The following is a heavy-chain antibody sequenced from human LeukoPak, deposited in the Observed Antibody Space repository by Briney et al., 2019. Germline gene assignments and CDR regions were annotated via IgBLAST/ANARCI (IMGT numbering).Heavy chain of an antibody. CDR2: IYYSGST. Sequence: PSETLSLTCTVSGGSISSYYWSWIRQPPGKGLEWIGYIYYSGSTNYNPSLKSRVTISVDTSKNQFSLKLSSVTAADTAVYYCARQKGYYQNFDFWGPGTLVTVSS. J-gene: IGHJ4*02. CDR3: ARQKGYYQNFDF. D-gene: IGHD1-26*01. CDR1: GGSISSYY. V-gene: IGHV4-59*01.